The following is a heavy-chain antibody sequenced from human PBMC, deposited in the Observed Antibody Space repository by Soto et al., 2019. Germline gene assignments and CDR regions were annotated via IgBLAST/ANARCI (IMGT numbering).Heavy chain of an antibody. J-gene: IGHJ4*02. Sequence: QVQLVQSGAEVKKPGASVKVSCKASGYTFTSYAMHWVRQAPGQRLEWMGWINDGNGNTKYSQKFQGRVTITRDTSASTAHMELSSLRSEDTAVYYCARGPGGPDGPGDYWGQGTLVSVSS. CDR1: GYTFTSYA. V-gene: IGHV1-3*01. CDR3: ARGPGGPDGPGDY. D-gene: IGHD2-15*01. CDR2: INDGNGNT.